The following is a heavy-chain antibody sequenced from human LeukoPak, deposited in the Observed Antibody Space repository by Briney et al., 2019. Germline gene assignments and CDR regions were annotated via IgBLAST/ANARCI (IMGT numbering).Heavy chain of an antibody. V-gene: IGHV3-20*04. J-gene: IGHJ4*02. CDR1: GFTFDDYG. D-gene: IGHD3-22*01. CDR3: ARDRHYYDSSGYDTFDY. CDR2: INWNGGST. Sequence: GGSLRLSCAASGFTFDDYGMSWVRQAPGKGLEWVSGINWNGGSTGYADSVKGRFTISRDNAKNSLYLQMNSLRAEDTALYYCARDRHYYDSSGYDTFDYWGQGTLVTVSS.